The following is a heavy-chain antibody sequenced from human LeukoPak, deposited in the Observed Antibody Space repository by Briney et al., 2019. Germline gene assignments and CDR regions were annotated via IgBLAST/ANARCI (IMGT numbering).Heavy chain of an antibody. J-gene: IGHJ4*02. CDR3: AKDLSWGNNIAWIGHPSDY. Sequence: GGSLRLSCAASGFAFSYYDMHWVRQAPGKGLEWVAFIRFDESDKYYADSVKGRFTTSRDNSLNTLWLQMDSLRAEDTAVYFCAKDLSWGNNIAWIGHPSDYWGQGTLVTVSS. CDR2: IRFDESDK. CDR1: GFAFSYYD. V-gene: IGHV3-30*02. D-gene: IGHD3-16*01.